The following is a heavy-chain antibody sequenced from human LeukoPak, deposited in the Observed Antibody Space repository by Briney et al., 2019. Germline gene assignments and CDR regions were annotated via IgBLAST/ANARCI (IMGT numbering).Heavy chain of an antibody. CDR2: ISGSGAGT. J-gene: IGHJ3*02. CDR3: ARQSPTYCSGGSCRPDAFDI. Sequence: GGSLRLSCAASGFTFSICAMSWVRQVPGKGLEWVSAISGSGAGTYYADSAKGRFTISRDNSKNTLYLQMNSLRAEDTAVYYCARQSPTYCSGGSCRPDAFDIWGQGTMVTVSS. D-gene: IGHD2-15*01. CDR1: GFTFSICA. V-gene: IGHV3-23*01.